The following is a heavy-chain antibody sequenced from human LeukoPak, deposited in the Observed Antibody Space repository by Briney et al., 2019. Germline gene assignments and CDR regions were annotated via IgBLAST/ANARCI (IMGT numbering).Heavy chain of an antibody. Sequence: ASVKVSCKASVFTFTSSAVQWVRQARGQRLEWIGWIVVGSGNTNYAQKFQERVTITRDMSTSTAYMELSSLRSEDTAVYYCAAVPGITGTGSPYYFDYWGQGTLVTVSS. CDR3: AAVPGITGTGSPYYFDY. D-gene: IGHD1-20*01. J-gene: IGHJ4*02. CDR1: VFTFTSSA. CDR2: IVVGSGNT. V-gene: IGHV1-58*01.